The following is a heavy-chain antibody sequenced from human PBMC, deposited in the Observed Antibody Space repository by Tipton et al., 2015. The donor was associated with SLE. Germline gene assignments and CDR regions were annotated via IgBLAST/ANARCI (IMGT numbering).Heavy chain of an antibody. CDR3: ARRKAVAGTD. Sequence: TLSLTCTVSGGSISSYYWSWIRQPPGKGLEWIGYIYTSGSTYYNPSLKSRITISVDTSKNQFSLKLSSVTAADTAVYYCARRKAVAGTDWGQGTLVTVSS. CDR1: GGSISSYY. D-gene: IGHD6-19*01. V-gene: IGHV4-4*08. J-gene: IGHJ4*02. CDR2: IYTSGST.